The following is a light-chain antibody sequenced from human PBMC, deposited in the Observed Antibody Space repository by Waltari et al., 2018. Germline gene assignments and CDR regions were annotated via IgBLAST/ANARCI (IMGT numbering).Light chain of an antibody. CDR2: MTS. J-gene: IGKJ4*01. CDR1: DNVDKH. Sequence: DIQLTQSPSSLSASVGDRVTITCRASDNVDKHLNWYQQKPGKVPKLLIYMTSTLESGVPSRFSGSGSGTDYTFTISRLQSEDVATYYCQHGYGSPLTFEGGTKVDIK. V-gene: IGKV1-39*01. CDR3: QHGYGSPLT.